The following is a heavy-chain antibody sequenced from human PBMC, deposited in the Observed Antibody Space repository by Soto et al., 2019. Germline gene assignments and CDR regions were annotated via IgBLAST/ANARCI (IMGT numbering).Heavy chain of an antibody. D-gene: IGHD3-10*01. CDR3: VRRPGASAYYYYGLDV. Sequence: QLQLQESGPGLVKPSETLSLTCTVSGGSISSSSYYWGWIRQPPGKGLEWIGIIYYSGNTYYNPSLKSRVTISVDTSKNQFSLKLSSVTAADTAVYYCVRRPGASAYYYYGLDVWGQGTTVTVSS. CDR2: IYYSGNT. J-gene: IGHJ6*02. CDR1: GGSISSSSYY. V-gene: IGHV4-39*01.